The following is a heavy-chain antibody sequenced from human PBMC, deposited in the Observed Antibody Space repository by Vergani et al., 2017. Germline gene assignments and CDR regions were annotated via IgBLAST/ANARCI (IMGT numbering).Heavy chain of an antibody. CDR1: GASVSRGTYY. Sequence: QVQLQESGPGLLKPSQTLSLTCTVSGASVSRGTYYWTWIRQPAGKKLEWIVRMYTSGHTIYNPSLESRVTMSVDTSKNQFSLQLSSVTAADTAVYYCARALHCINCYSEVPNGPGYYYMDVWGKGTTVTVSS. CDR2: MYTSGHT. J-gene: IGHJ6*03. CDR3: ARALHCINCYSEVPNGPGYYYMDV. D-gene: IGHD2-21*01. V-gene: IGHV4-61*02.